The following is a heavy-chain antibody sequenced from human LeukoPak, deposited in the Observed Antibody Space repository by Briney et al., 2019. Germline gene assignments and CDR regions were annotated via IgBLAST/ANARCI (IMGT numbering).Heavy chain of an antibody. CDR1: GFTFSTYS. J-gene: IGHJ3*02. CDR2: ISSSSTI. D-gene: IGHD2-15*01. CDR3: AEGVAATKHGAFDI. V-gene: IGHV3-48*01. Sequence: GGSLRLSCAASGFTFSTYSMNWVRQAPGKGLEWVSYISSSSTIYYADSVKGRFTISRDNSKNTLYLQMNSLRAEDTAVYYCAEGVAATKHGAFDIWGQGTMVTVSS.